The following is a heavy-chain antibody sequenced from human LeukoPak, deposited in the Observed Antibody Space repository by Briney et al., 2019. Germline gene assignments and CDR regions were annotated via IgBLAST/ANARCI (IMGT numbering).Heavy chain of an antibody. D-gene: IGHD5-12*01. J-gene: IGHJ2*01. CDR2: INSDGSST. V-gene: IGHV3-74*01. CDR1: GFTFSGYW. CDR3: ARPGGYGYWYFDL. Sequence: AGSLRLSCAASGFTFSGYWMHWVRQAPGKGLMWVSRINSDGSSTGYADSVKGRFTISRDNAKNTLYLQMNSLRAEDTAVYYCARPGGYGYWYFDLWGRGTLVTVSS.